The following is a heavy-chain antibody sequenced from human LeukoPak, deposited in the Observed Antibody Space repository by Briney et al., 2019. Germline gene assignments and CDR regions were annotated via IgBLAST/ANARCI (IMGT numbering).Heavy chain of an antibody. CDR2: INPNSGGT. D-gene: IGHD6-13*01. Sequence: ASVKVSCKASGYTFTGYNMHWVRQAPGQGLEWMGWINPNSGGTDYAQKFQGRVTMTRDTSITTAYMELSRLRSDDTAVYYCATAGYSSSWGFDYWGQGTLVTVSS. CDR3: ATAGYSSSWGFDY. V-gene: IGHV1-2*02. J-gene: IGHJ4*02. CDR1: GYTFTGYN.